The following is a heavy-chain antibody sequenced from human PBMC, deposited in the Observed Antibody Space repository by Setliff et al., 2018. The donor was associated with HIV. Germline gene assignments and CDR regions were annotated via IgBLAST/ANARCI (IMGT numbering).Heavy chain of an antibody. D-gene: IGHD4-17*01. Sequence: GASVKVSCKASGYTFTSYDISWVRQAPGQGLEWMGWTSAYNGNTNYAQKLQGRVTMTTDTSTSTAYMELRSLRSDDTAMYYCARPGGSYGDYGWYLRFWGQGTLVTVSS. CDR3: ARPGGSYGDYGWYLRF. J-gene: IGHJ4*02. CDR1: GYTFTSYD. CDR2: TSAYNGNT. V-gene: IGHV1-18*01.